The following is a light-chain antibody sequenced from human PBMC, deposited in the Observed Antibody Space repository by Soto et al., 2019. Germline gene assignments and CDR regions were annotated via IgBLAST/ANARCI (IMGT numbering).Light chain of an antibody. CDR2: GAS. Sequence: EIVLTQSPCTLSLSPGERATISCRASESVIKYLAWYQQKPGQAPRLLIHGASSRATGIPDRFSGSGSGTDFTLTINRLEPEDFAVYYCKQYSSSPPITFGQGTRLEIK. J-gene: IGKJ5*01. CDR3: KQYSSSPPIT. CDR1: ESVIKY. V-gene: IGKV3-20*01.